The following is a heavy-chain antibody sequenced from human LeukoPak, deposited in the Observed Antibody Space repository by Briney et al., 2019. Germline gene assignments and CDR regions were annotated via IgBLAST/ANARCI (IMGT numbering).Heavy chain of an antibody. CDR2: IYYSGST. V-gene: IGHV4-59*08. J-gene: IGHJ4*02. CDR3: ARQGCTNGVCYVADY. Sequence: SETLSLTCTVSGGSLSSYYWSWIRQPPGKGLEWIGYIYYSGSTNYNPSLKSRVTISVDTSKNQFSLKLSSVTAADTAVYYCARQGCTNGVCYVADYWGQGTLVTVSS. CDR1: GGSLSSYY. D-gene: IGHD2-8*01.